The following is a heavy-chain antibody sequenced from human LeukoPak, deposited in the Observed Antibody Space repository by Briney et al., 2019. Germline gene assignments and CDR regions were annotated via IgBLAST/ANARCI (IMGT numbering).Heavy chain of an antibody. Sequence: GESLKISCKGSGXSFTSYWTGWVRQMPGKGLEWMGIINPGDSDTRYSPSLQGQVIISVDKSISTAYLQWSSLKASDTAMYYCARQDEGYTFDYWGQGTLVTVSS. CDR2: INPGDSDT. CDR1: GXSFTSYW. D-gene: IGHD5-12*01. J-gene: IGHJ4*02. V-gene: IGHV5-51*01. CDR3: ARQDEGYTFDY.